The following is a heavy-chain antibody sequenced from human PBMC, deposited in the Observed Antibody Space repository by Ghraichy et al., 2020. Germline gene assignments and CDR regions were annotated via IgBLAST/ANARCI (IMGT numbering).Heavy chain of an antibody. CDR3: ARGGSAYYYYGMDV. CDR2: IKEDGSEK. D-gene: IGHD3-16*01. V-gene: IGHV3-7*03. CDR1: GFAFSRYW. J-gene: IGHJ6*02. Sequence: GGSLRLSCAASGFAFSRYWMSWVRQAPGKGLEWVANIKEDGSEKYYVDSVKGRFTISRDNAKNSLFLQMNSLRAGDTAVYYCARGGSAYYYYGMDVWGQGTTVTGSS.